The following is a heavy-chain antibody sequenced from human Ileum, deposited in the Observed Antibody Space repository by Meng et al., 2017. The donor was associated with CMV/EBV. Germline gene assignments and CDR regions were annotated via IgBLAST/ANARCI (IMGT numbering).Heavy chain of an antibody. V-gene: IGHV4-39*07. CDR1: VEPTFSTYYY. D-gene: IGHD3-3*01. CDR3: ARDLTIEWFYY. CDR2: LYYSGIY. Sequence: LLRESGAVLVKRADTPSRICMASVEPTFSTYYYCACRRDPPGKRLGWTASLYYSGIYDYTPSLKSRVTISQHQTQNQFSLRMTSVTAEDSAVYYCARDLTIEWFYYWGQGTLVTVSS. J-gene: IGHJ4*02.